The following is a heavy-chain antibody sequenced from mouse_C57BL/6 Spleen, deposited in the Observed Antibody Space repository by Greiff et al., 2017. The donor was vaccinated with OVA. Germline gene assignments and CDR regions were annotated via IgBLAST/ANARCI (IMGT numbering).Heavy chain of an antibody. D-gene: IGHD2-5*01. Sequence: QVQLQQPGAEFVKPGASVKMSCKASGYTFTSYWITWVKQRPGQGLEWIGDIYPGSGSTNYNEKFKSKATLTVDTSSSTAYMQLSSLTSEDSAVYYCAGAYYSNPAWFAYWGQGTLVTVSA. CDR3: AGAYYSNPAWFAY. CDR1: GYTFTSYW. CDR2: IYPGSGST. V-gene: IGHV1-55*01. J-gene: IGHJ3*01.